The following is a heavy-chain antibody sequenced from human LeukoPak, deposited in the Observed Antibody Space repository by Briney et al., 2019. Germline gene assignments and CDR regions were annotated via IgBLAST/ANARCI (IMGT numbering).Heavy chain of an antibody. J-gene: IGHJ4*02. CDR1: GFMLSDYS. D-gene: IGHD6-19*01. CDR2: ISPTSSDI. CDR3: ARILSSAWGELGY. V-gene: IGHV3-21*01. Sequence: GGSLRLSCAPSGFMLSDYSVNWVRQAPGKGLEWVSSISPTSSDIYYSGSVKGRFTISRDNGQNSLYLHMSSLRGEDTAVYYCARILSSAWGELGYWGQGNLVTVSS.